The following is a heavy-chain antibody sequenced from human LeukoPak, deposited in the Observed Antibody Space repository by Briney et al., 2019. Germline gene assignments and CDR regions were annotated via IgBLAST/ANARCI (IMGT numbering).Heavy chain of an antibody. CDR2: IYTGGTT. CDR1: GFTVNSQY. D-gene: IGHD2-15*01. Sequence: GGSLRLSCAASGFTVNSQYMSWVRQAPEKGLEWVSDIYTGGTTHYADSVKGRFTISRDNAKNTLYLQMNSLRAEDTAVYYCARRKVVSAYYYGMDVWGQGTTVTVSS. J-gene: IGHJ6*02. CDR3: ARRKVVSAYYYGMDV. V-gene: IGHV3-66*01.